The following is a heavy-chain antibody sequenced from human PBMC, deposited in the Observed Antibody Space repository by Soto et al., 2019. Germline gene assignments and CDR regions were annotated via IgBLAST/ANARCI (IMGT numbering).Heavy chain of an antibody. CDR2: IYYSGTT. J-gene: IGHJ4*02. D-gene: IGHD1-26*01. CDR3: ARREIQGPIDY. V-gene: IGHV4-28*01. Sequence: QVQLQESGPGLVKPSDSLSLTCAVSGYSISSSNWWGWIRQPPGKGLEWIGYIYYSGTTYYNPSLKSRVTMSVATSKNQFTLKLTSVTAVDTAVYYCARREIQGPIDYWGQGTLVTVSS. CDR1: GYSISSSNW.